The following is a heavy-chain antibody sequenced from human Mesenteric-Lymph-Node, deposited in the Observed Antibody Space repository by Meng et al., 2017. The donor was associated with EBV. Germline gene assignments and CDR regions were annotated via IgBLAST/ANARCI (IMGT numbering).Heavy chain of an antibody. J-gene: IGHJ4*02. D-gene: IGHD2-15*01. CDR1: GGSIVNRHYY. CDR3: ARGGYCSGGSCSFRYFDY. Sequence: QVRRQESGPGVMKPSQTLSHTCTCSGGSIVNRHYYWSWIRQPPGKGLEWIGYNHYSGSTYYNPSLKSRVTISVDTSKNQFSLKLSSVTAADTAVHYCARGGYCSGGSCSFRYFDYWGQGILVTVSS. CDR2: NHYSGST. V-gene: IGHV4-30-4*01.